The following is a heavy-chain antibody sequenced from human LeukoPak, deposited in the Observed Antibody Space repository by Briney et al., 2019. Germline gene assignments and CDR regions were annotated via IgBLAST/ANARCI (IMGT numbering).Heavy chain of an antibody. V-gene: IGHV3-23*01. CDR3: AKEASSGNFVTIDC. Sequence: GRSLRLSCAASGFTFSSYAMHWVRQAPGKGLEWVSAITGDGGGTNHADSVKGRFTISRDNSKNTLYLQMDSLRAEDTAVYYCAKEASSGNFVTIDCWGQGALVTVSS. CDR1: GFTFSSYA. D-gene: IGHD1-26*01. CDR2: ITGDGGGT. J-gene: IGHJ4*02.